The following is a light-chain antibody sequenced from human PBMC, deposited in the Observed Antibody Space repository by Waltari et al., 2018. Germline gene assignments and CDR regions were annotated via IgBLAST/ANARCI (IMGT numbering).Light chain of an antibody. CDR3: KSYTGTGSWV. CDR1: KSDVGFYNY. V-gene: IGLV2-14*03. CDR2: DVS. J-gene: IGLJ3*02. Sequence: QSALTQPASVSGSPGQSITIFCTGTKSDVGFYNYVSWYQQHPGKAPKVIIYDVSQGPSGISNRFSCSKSGNTASLTISGLQADDEADYYCKSYTGTGSWVFGGGTKLTVL.